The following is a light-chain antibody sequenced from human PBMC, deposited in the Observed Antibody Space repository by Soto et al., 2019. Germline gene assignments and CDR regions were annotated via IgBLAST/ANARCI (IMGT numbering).Light chain of an antibody. CDR1: QSVAANY. J-gene: IGKJ3*01. CDR2: GAS. CDR3: HQYGTAPLT. V-gene: IGKV3-20*01. Sequence: EVVLTQSPGTLSLSPGERATLSCRASQSVAANYLAWHQQKGGQAPRLLIYGASSRATGIPDRFSGSGSGTDFTLTISRLEPEDFSVYYCHQYGTAPLTFGPGTKLDIK.